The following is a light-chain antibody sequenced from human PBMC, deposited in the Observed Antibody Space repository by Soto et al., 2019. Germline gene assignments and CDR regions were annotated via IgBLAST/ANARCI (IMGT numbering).Light chain of an antibody. Sequence: EIVLTQSPGILSLSPREIATLSFMASQSVSNDFLAWYQQKPGQAPRLLIYGASTRATDVPDRFSGSGSGTDFTLTISRLEPEDFAVYYCQQYGSSGTFGQGTKVDIK. CDR2: GAS. J-gene: IGKJ1*01. CDR1: QSVSNDF. V-gene: IGKV3-20*01. CDR3: QQYGSSGT.